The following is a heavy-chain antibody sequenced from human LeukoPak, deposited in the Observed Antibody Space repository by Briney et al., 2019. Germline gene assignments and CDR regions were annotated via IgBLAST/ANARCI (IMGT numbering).Heavy chain of an antibody. CDR3: ARVSWYYGSGSSQPYYYYYMDV. V-gene: IGHV1-2*02. Sequence: ASVKVSCKASGYTFTGYYMHWVRQAPGQGLEWMGWINPNSGATNYAQIFQGRVTMTRDTSISTAYMELSRLRSDDTAVYYCARVSWYYGSGSSQPYYYYYMDVWGKGTTVTISS. D-gene: IGHD3-10*01. CDR1: GYTFTGYY. CDR2: INPNSGAT. J-gene: IGHJ6*03.